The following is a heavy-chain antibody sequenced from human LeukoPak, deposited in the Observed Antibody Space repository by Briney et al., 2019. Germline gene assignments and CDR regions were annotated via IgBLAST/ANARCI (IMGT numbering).Heavy chain of an antibody. J-gene: IGHJ4*02. CDR1: GGSISSGGYY. Sequence: SQTLSLTCTVSGGSISSGGYYWSWIRQHPGKGLEWIGYIYYSGSTYYNPSPKSRVTISVDTSKNQFSLKLSSVTAADTAVYYCAREGLGSGAQVDYWGQGTLVTVSS. V-gene: IGHV4-31*03. D-gene: IGHD3-10*01. CDR2: IYYSGST. CDR3: AREGLGSGAQVDY.